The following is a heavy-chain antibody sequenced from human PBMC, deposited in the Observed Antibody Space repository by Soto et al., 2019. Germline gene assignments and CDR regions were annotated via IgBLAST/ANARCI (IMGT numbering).Heavy chain of an antibody. D-gene: IGHD6-19*01. CDR3: ARDPSSGGRLRTETGYYYYGMDV. V-gene: IGHV1-69*04. Sequence: ASVKVSCKASGGTFSSYTISWVRQAPGQGLEWMGRIIPILGIANYAQKFQGRVTITADKSTSTAYMELSSLRSEDTAVYYCARDPSSGGRLRTETGYYYYGMDVWGQGTTVTVSS. CDR1: GGTFSSYT. J-gene: IGHJ6*02. CDR2: IIPILGIA.